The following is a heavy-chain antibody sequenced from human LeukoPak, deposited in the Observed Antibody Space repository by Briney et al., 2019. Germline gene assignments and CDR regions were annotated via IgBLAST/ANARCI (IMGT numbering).Heavy chain of an antibody. V-gene: IGHV3-21*04. J-gene: IGHJ6*03. CDR2: ISSSSSYI. CDR1: GFTFSSYS. D-gene: IGHD1-26*01. Sequence: PGGSLRLSCAASGFTFSSYSMNWVRQAPGKGLEWVSSISSSSSYIYYADSVKGRFTISRDNAKNSLYLQMNSLRAEDTALYYCARVGAGATPYYYYYYMDVWGKGTTVTVSS. CDR3: ARVGAGATPYYYYYYMDV.